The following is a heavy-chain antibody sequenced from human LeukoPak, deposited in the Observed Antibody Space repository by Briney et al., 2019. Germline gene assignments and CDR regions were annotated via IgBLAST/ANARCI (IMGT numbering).Heavy chain of an antibody. CDR3: TSNLYCSTSSCYTLDN. V-gene: IGHV3-15*01. D-gene: IGHD2-2*02. Sequence: PGGSLRLSCAASGFTFSNGWMSWVRQAPGKGLEWVGRIKSKSERGTTDYAAPVKGRFTISRDDSTNTVYLHMNSLKTEDTAVYFCTSNLYCSTSSCYTLDNWGQGTLVAVSP. J-gene: IGHJ4*02. CDR1: GFTFSNGW. CDR2: IKSKSERGTT.